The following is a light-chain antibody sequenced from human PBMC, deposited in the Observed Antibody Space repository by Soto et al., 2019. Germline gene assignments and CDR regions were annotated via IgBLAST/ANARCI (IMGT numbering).Light chain of an antibody. J-gene: IGLJ2*01. CDR1: SGHSSYA. CDR2: LSSDGSH. CDR3: QTWDTGARVV. V-gene: IGLV4-69*01. Sequence: QPVLTQSPSASASLGASVKLTCTLRSGHSSYAIAWHQQQPEKGPRYLMKLSSDGSHSKGAGIPDRFSGSSSGAERYLTISSLQSEDEADYYCQTWDTGARVVFGGGTKLTVL.